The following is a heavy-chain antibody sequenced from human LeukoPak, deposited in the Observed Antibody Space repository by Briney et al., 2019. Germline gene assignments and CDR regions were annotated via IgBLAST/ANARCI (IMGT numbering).Heavy chain of an antibody. V-gene: IGHV3-11*01. CDR2: ISSSGSTM. J-gene: IGHJ4*02. D-gene: IGHD3-22*01. Sequence: GGPLRLSCAASGFTFSDYCKSWIRQAPGKGLEWVSFISSSGSTMYYADSVKGRFTISRDNAKNSLYLQMNSLRAEDTAVYYCATRGPDSSGFYRFDYWGQGTLVTVSS. CDR3: ATRGPDSSGFYRFDY. CDR1: GFTFSDYC.